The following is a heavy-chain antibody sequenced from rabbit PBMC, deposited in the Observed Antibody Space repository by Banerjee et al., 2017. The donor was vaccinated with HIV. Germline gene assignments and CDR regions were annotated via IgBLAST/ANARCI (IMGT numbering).Heavy chain of an antibody. Sequence: QLKESGGGLVQPGGSLKLSCKASGFDFSSYYMSWVRQAPGKGLEWIGYIDPVFGSTYYASWVNGRFTISSHNAQNTLYLQLNSLTAADTATYFCARRDDYGDYFNLWGPGTLVTVS. V-gene: IGHV1S7*01. CDR3: ARRDDYGDYFNL. CDR1: GFDFSSYY. D-gene: IGHD2-1*01. CDR2: IDPVFGST. J-gene: IGHJ4*01.